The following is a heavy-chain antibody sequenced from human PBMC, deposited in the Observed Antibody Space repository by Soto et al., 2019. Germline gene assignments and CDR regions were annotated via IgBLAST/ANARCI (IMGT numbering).Heavy chain of an antibody. J-gene: IGHJ2*01. CDR1: GGTFSSYA. CDR3: ARDNCSGGSCSPRYWYFDL. D-gene: IGHD2-15*01. Sequence: QVQLVQSGAEVKKPGSSVKVSCKASGGTFSSYAISWVRQAPGQGLEWMGGIIPIFGTANYAQKFQGRVTITADESTSTAYMELSSLRSEDTAVYYCARDNCSGGSCSPRYWYFDLWGRGTLVTVSS. CDR2: IIPIFGTA. V-gene: IGHV1-69*12.